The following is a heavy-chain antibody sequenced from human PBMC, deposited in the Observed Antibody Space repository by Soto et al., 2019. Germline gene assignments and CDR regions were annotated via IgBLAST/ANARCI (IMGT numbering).Heavy chain of an antibody. Sequence: QVQLVESGGGVVQPGRSLRLSCAASGFTFSSYAMHWVRQAPGKGLEWVAVISSDGNNKYYAGSVKGRFTISRDNSKHTLYLQMNSLRAEDTAVYYCARMGWAVAGSYYLDYWGQGTLVTVSS. J-gene: IGHJ4*02. CDR1: GFTFSSYA. D-gene: IGHD6-19*01. CDR3: ARMGWAVAGSYYLDY. CDR2: ISSDGNNK. V-gene: IGHV3-30-3*01.